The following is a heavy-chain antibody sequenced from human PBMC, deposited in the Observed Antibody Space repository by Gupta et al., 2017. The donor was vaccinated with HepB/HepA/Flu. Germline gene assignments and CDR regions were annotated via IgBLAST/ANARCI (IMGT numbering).Heavy chain of an antibody. CDR3: ARASPLGLRSSRAESAYYYYYMDV. CDR2: IFGTA. D-gene: IGHD6-6*01. J-gene: IGHJ6*03. V-gene: IGHV1-69*06. Sequence: IFGTANYAQKFQGRVTITADKSTSTAYMELSSLRSEDTAVYYCARASPLGLRSSRAESAYYYYYMDVWGKGTTVTVSS.